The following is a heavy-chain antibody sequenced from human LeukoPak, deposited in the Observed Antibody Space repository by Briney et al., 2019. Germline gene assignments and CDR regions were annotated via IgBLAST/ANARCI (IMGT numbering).Heavy chain of an antibody. CDR1: GGSFSGYY. CDR2: IYTSGST. Sequence: SGTLSLTCAVYGGSFSGYYWSWIRQPAGKGLEWIGRIYTSGSTNYNPSLKSRVTLSVDTSKNQFSLKLNSVTAADTAVYYCARGLWFGDENPPYFDYWGQGALVTVSS. J-gene: IGHJ4*02. V-gene: IGHV4-59*10. CDR3: ARGLWFGDENPPYFDY. D-gene: IGHD3-10*01.